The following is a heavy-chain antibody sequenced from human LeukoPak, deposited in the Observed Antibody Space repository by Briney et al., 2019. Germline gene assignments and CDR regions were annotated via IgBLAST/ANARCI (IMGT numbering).Heavy chain of an antibody. CDR3: ARRDGSHLYFDY. CDR1: GITLSDFW. Sequence: GGSLRLSCAASGITLSDFWFSWVRQAPGKGLEWMGIIYPGDSDTRYSPSFQGQVTISADKSISTAYLQWSSLKASDTAMYYCARRDGSHLYFDYWGQGTLVTVSS. V-gene: IGHV5-51*01. CDR2: IYPGDSDT. J-gene: IGHJ4*02. D-gene: IGHD5-24*01.